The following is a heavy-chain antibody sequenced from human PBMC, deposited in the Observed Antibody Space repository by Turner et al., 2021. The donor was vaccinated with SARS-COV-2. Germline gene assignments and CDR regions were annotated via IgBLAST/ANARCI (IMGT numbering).Heavy chain of an antibody. CDR3: ARGQSYNWNRLRFDP. J-gene: IGHJ5*02. CDR2: MNPISGGT. V-gene: IGHV1-2*02. D-gene: IGHD1-20*01. CDR1: GYTFTSYD. Sequence: QVQLVQSGAEVKKPGASVKVSCKASGYTFTSYDINWVRQATGQGLEWMGWMNPISGGTSYAQIFQGRVTMTRDTSISTVYMELSRLRSDDTAVYYCARGQSYNWNRLRFDPWGQGTLVTVSS.